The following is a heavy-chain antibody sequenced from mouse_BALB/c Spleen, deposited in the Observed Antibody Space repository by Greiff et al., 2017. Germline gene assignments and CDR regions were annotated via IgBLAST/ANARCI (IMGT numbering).Heavy chain of an antibody. CDR2: ISSGGSYT. J-gene: IGHJ3*01. V-gene: IGHV5-9-4*01. CDR3: ARDYYGSKGFAY. CDR1: GFTFSSYA. D-gene: IGHD1-1*01. Sequence: DVHLVESGGGLVKPGGSLKLSCAASGFTFSSYAMSWVRQSPEKRLEWVAEISSGGSYTYYPDTVTGRFTISRDNAKNTLYLEMSSLRSEDTAMYYCARDYYGSKGFAYWGQGTLVTVSA.